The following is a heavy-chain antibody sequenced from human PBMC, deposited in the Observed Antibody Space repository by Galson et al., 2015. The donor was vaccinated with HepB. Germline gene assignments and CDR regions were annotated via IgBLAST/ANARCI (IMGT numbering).Heavy chain of an antibody. CDR3: ARVTEFGAGASYYMDV. J-gene: IGHJ6*03. D-gene: IGHD3-10*01. CDR1: GFTVSSNY. CDR2: IYSGGST. Sequence: SLRLSCAASGFTVSSNYMSWVRQAPGKGLEWVSVIYSGGSTYYADSVKGRFTISRDNSKNTLYLQMNSLRAEDTAVYYCARVTEFGAGASYYMDVWGKGTTVTVSS. V-gene: IGHV3-53*01.